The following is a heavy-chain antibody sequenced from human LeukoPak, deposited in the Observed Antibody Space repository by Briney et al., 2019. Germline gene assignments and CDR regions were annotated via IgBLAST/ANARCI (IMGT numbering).Heavy chain of an antibody. CDR1: GFTFSSYW. Sequence: GGSLRLSCVASGFTFSSYWMSWVRQAPGKGLEWVANIKQYGSEKYYVDSVKGRFTISRDNAKNSLNLQMNSLRAEDTAIYYCARREGDWFDPWGQGTLVTVSS. J-gene: IGHJ5*02. CDR3: ARREGDWFDP. CDR2: IKQYGSEK. V-gene: IGHV3-7*03.